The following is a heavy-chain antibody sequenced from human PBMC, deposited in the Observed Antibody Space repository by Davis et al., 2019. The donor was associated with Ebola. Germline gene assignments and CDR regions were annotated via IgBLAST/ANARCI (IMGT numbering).Heavy chain of an antibody. CDR1: GGTFSSYA. D-gene: IGHD1-1*01. CDR3: ARTTADSVGYYYYYMDV. V-gene: IGHV1-69*13. Sequence: SVKVSCKASGGTFSSYAISWVRQAPGQGLEWMGGIIPIFGTANYAQKFQGRVTITADESTSTAYMELSSLRSEDTAVYYCARTTADSVGYYYYYMDVWGKGTTVTVSS. J-gene: IGHJ6*03. CDR2: IIPIFGTA.